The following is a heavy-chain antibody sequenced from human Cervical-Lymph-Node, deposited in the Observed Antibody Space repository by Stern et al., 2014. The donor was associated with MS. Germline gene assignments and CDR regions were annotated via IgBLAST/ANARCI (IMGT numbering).Heavy chain of an antibody. Sequence: QVQLQQWGAGLLKPSETLSLSCAVYGGSFTNYYRNWIRQPPGKGLEWIGEINHSGSTNYNPSLKSRVAMSIDTSKNQFSLNLSSVTAADTAVYFCARGRRGLDYWGQGTLVAVFS. CDR1: GGSFTNYY. D-gene: IGHD1-14*01. CDR2: INHSGST. V-gene: IGHV4-34*01. J-gene: IGHJ4*02. CDR3: ARGRRGLDY.